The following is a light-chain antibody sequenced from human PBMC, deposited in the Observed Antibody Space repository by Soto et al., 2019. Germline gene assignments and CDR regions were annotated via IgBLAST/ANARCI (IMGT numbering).Light chain of an antibody. J-gene: IGLJ3*02. Sequence: QSVLTQPASVSGSPGQSITISCTGTSSDFGGYNYVSWYQQHPGKAPKLMIYEVSNRPSGVSNRFSGSKSGNTASLTISGLQAEDGADYYCSSYTSSITWVFGGGTKLTVL. CDR1: SSDFGGYNY. CDR2: EVS. V-gene: IGLV2-14*01. CDR3: SSYTSSITWV.